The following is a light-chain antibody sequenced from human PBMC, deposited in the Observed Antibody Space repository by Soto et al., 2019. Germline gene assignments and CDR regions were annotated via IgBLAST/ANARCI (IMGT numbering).Light chain of an antibody. CDR3: MRGSHWPRT. V-gene: IGKV2-30*01. CDR1: QSLVNSDGNTY. J-gene: IGKJ1*01. Sequence: EVVMTQSPLSLPVTLGQPASISCRSSQSLVNSDGNTYLNWFHQRPGQSPRRLIYKVSNRDSGGPDRFSGRGSGTDFTLRISRVEAEDVGVYYCMRGSHWPRTFGQGTRVEIK. CDR2: KVS.